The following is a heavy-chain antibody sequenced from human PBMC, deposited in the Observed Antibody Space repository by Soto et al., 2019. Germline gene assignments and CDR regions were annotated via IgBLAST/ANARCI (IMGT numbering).Heavy chain of an antibody. CDR3: AGRGSGSYYDY. J-gene: IGHJ4*02. CDR1: GFTFSSYA. D-gene: IGHD1-26*01. CDR2: ISGSGDST. V-gene: IGHV3-23*01. Sequence: EVQLLESGGGLVQPGGSLRLSCAASGFTFSSYAMNWVRQAPGKGLEWVSVISGSGDSTYYADSVKGRFTISRDNSKNTLYLQMNSLRAEDTAVYYCAGRGSGSYYDYWGQGTLVTVSS.